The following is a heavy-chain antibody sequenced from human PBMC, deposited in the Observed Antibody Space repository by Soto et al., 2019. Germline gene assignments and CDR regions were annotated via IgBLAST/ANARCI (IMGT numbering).Heavy chain of an antibody. CDR1: GFTFTSYS. D-gene: IGHD2-2*01. CDR3: AREMGACSSSSCYPGPYDT. J-gene: IGHJ5*02. CDR2: ITSKSTTI. V-gene: IGHV3-48*02. Sequence: GGSLRLSCAASGFTFTSYSMNWVRQAPGQGLEWVSYITSKSTTIKYADSVKGRFTVSRDNAKNSLYLQLNSLRDEDTAVYYCAREMGACSSSSCYPGPYDTWRQGTL.